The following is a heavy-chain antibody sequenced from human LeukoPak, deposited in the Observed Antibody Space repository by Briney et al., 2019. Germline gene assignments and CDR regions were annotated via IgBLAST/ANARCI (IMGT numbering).Heavy chain of an antibody. CDR1: RGSITSYY. CDR2: IAHSGDT. Sequence: PSETLSLTCTVSRGSITSYYWSWIWPPPGKGLECIAYIAHSGDTNYNPSLKSRATISMDTSKNQFSLKLNSVTAADTAVYYCARTARVFDFWGQGIQVTVSS. CDR3: ARTARVFDF. V-gene: IGHV4-4*09. J-gene: IGHJ4*02. D-gene: IGHD5-18*01.